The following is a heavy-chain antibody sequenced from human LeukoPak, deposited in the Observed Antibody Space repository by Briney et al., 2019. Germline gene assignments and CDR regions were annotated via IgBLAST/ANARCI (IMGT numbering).Heavy chain of an antibody. J-gene: IGHJ4*02. D-gene: IGHD2-2*01. CDR3: ARGVSVYCSSTSCYDGPTHDEVAVAEYYFDY. CDR2: INHSGST. Sequence: SETLSLTCAVYGGSFSGYYWSWIRQPPGKGLEWIGEINHSGSTNYNPSLKSRVTISVDTSKNQFSLKLSSVTAADTAVYYCARGVSVYCSSTSCYDGPTHDEVAVAEYYFDYWGQGTLVTVSS. V-gene: IGHV4-34*01. CDR1: GGSFSGYY.